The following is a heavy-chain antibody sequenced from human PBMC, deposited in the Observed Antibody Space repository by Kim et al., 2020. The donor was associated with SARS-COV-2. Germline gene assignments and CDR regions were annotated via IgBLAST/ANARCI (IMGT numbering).Heavy chain of an antibody. CDR2: IYYSGST. V-gene: IGHV4-61*01. J-gene: IGHJ5*02. D-gene: IGHD3-10*01. Sequence: SETLSLTCTVSGGSVSSGSYYWSWIRQPPGKGLEWIGYIYYSGSTNYNPSLKSRVTISVDTSKNQFSLKLSSVTAADTAVYYCARGGYYGSGSYYNGHPWGQGTLVTVSS. CDR3: ARGGYYGSGSYYNGHP. CDR1: GGSVSSGSYY.